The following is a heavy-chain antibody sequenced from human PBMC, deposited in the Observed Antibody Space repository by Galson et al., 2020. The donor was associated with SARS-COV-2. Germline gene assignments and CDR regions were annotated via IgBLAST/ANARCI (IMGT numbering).Heavy chain of an antibody. CDR1: GFTFSSYA. J-gene: IGHJ3*02. Sequence: GESLKISCAASGFTFSSYAMHWVRQAPGKGLEWVAVISYDGSNKYYADSVKGRFTISRDNSKNTLYLQMNSLRAEDTAVYYCARPKSGSYRDAFDIWGQGTMVTVSS. CDR2: ISYDGSNK. V-gene: IGHV3-30-3*01. D-gene: IGHD1-26*01. CDR3: ARPKSGSYRDAFDI.